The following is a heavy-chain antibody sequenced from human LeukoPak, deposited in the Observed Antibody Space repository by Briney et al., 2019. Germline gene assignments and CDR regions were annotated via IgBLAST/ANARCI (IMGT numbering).Heavy chain of an antibody. J-gene: IGHJ4*02. CDR1: GFTVSNNY. V-gene: IGHV3-66*01. CDR2: IYNDGRT. D-gene: IGHD4-17*01. CDR3: TRLGVTTELDYCDY. Sequence: GGSLRLSCAASGFTVSNNYMTWVCQAPGKGLEWLSVIYNDGRTFYADSVRGRFTISRDTSKNTLNLQMNNLRDEDTAVYYCTRLGVTTELDYCDYWGQGTLVTVSS.